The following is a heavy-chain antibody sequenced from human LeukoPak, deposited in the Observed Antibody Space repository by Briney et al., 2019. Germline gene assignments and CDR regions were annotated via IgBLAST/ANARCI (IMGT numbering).Heavy chain of an antibody. CDR3: ARVGRRLNYDILTGLYNWFDP. CDR1: GYTFTGYY. CDR2: INPNSGGT. J-gene: IGHJ5*02. Sequence: GASVKVSCKSSGYTFTGYYMHWVRQAPGQGLEWMGWINPNSGGTNYAQKFQGRVTMTRDTSISTAYMELSRLRSDDTAVYYCARVGRRLNYDILTGLYNWFDPWGQGTLVTVSS. D-gene: IGHD3-9*01. V-gene: IGHV1-2*02.